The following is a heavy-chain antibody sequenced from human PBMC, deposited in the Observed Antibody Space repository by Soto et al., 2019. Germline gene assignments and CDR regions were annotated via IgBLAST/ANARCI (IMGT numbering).Heavy chain of an antibody. J-gene: IGHJ3*02. D-gene: IGHD1-1*01. CDR3: ERRETTRTHALDI. Sequence: PXETLSLTCTVSGGSISSYDWSWIRQPPGKGLEWIGYIHYSGSTNYNPSLKSRVTISVDTSKNQFSLKLSSVTAADTAVYYCERRETTRTHALDIWGQGTMVTVSS. CDR1: GGSISSYD. CDR2: IHYSGST. V-gene: IGHV4-59*01.